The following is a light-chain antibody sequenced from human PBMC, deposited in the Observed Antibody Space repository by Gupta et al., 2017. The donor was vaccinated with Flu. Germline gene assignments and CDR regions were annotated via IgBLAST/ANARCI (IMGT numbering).Light chain of an antibody. CDR2: DAS. V-gene: IGKV3-11*01. CDR3: QQRSNWPPSLS. Sequence: EIVLTQSPATLSLSPGERATLSCRASPSVSSYLDWYQQRPGQAPRLLIDDASNRATGIPARFSGSEPGTDFTLTISNLEPEDSAVYYCQQRSNWPPSLSFGGRTKVEIK. J-gene: IGKJ4*01. CDR1: PSVSSY.